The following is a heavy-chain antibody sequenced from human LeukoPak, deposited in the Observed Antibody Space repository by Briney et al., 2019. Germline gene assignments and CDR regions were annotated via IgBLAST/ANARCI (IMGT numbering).Heavy chain of an antibody. J-gene: IGHJ4*02. Sequence: GGSLRLSCAASGFTFSSYRMYWVRQAPGKGLVWVSRINSDGSSTNYADSVKGRFTISRDNAKNTLYLQMNSLRAEDTAVYSCARDRGYYSIDYWGQGTLVTVSS. V-gene: IGHV3-74*01. CDR2: INSDGSST. D-gene: IGHD3-22*01. CDR1: GFTFSSYR. CDR3: ARDRGYYSIDY.